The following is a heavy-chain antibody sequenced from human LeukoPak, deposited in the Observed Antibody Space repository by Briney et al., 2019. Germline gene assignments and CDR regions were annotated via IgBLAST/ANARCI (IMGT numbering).Heavy chain of an antibody. V-gene: IGHV1-2*02. CDR2: INPNSGGT. CDR3: ARGVDSSGWYCHNYYYYMDV. J-gene: IGHJ6*03. Sequence: ASVKVSCKASGYTFTGYYMHWVRQAPGQGLEWMGWINPNSGGTNYAQKFQGRVTMTRDTSISTAYMELSRLRSDDTAVYYCARGVDSSGWYCHNYYYYMDVWGKGTTVTVSS. D-gene: IGHD6-19*01. CDR1: GYTFTGYY.